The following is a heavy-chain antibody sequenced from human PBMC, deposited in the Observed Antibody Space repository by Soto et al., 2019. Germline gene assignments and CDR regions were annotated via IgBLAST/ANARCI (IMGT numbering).Heavy chain of an antibody. V-gene: IGHV3-23*01. CDR2: ISGSYGIT. J-gene: IGHJ6*02. CDR1: GFTFSSYA. Sequence: VGSLRLSCAASGFTFSSYAMSWVRQAPGKGLEWVSVISGSYGITYYADSVKGRFTISRDNSEKILSLEMNSLRAEDTAVYYCAKSRRFGNFYYYYGMDVWGQGTTVTVSS. CDR3: AKSRRFGNFYYYYGMDV. D-gene: IGHD3-10*01.